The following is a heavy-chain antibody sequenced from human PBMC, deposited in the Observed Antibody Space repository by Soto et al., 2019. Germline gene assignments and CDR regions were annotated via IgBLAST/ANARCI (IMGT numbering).Heavy chain of an antibody. CDR1: GYTFTSYA. V-gene: IGHV1-3*01. CDR2: INAGNGNT. J-gene: IGHJ5*02. CDR3: ARGGYYYGSGSYYLGHNWFDP. Sequence: ASVKVSCKASGYTFTSYAMHWVRQAPGQRLEWMGWINAGNGNTKYSQKFQGRVTITRDTSASTAYMELSSLRSEDTAVYYCARGGYYYGSGSYYLGHNWFDPWGQGTLVTVS. D-gene: IGHD3-10*01.